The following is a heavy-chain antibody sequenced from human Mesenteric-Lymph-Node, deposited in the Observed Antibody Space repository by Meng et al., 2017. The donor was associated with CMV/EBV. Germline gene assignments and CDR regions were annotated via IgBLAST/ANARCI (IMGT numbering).Heavy chain of an antibody. J-gene: IGHJ5*02. CDR3: ARDPHEFWSSYFFDP. D-gene: IGHD3-3*01. Sequence: ASVKVSCKASGYTFTGYYMQWVRQAPGQGLEWMGWINPNSGATNYAQKFQGRVTMTRDTSISAAYMELRGLTSDDTALYFCARDPHEFWSSYFFDPWGQGTLVTVSS. V-gene: IGHV1-2*02. CDR1: GYTFTGYY. CDR2: INPNSGAT.